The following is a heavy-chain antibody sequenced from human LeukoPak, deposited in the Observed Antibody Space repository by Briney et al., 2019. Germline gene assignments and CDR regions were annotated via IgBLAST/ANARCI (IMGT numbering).Heavy chain of an antibody. D-gene: IGHD6-19*01. Sequence: SETLSLTCTVSGGSISSSSYYWGWIRQPPGKGLEWIGSIYYSGSTYYNPSLKSRVTISVDTSKNQFSLKLGSVTAADTAVYYCARHSGGWYHFDYWGQGTLVTVSS. CDR3: ARHSGGWYHFDY. V-gene: IGHV4-39*01. CDR2: IYYSGST. CDR1: GGSISSSSYY. J-gene: IGHJ4*02.